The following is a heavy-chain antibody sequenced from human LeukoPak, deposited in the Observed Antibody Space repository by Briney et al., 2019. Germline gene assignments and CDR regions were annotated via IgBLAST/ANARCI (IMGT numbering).Heavy chain of an antibody. V-gene: IGHV3-23*01. J-gene: IGHJ6*02. Sequence: GGSLRLSCAASGFTFRGYAMTWVRQAPGKGLEWVSSISDSGTSTYYADSVKGRFTISRDNSKNTLYLQMNSLRAEDTAVYYCAKQVCGADCYYYYGMDVWGQGTTVTVSS. D-gene: IGHD2-21*02. CDR3: AKQVCGADCYYYYGMDV. CDR1: GFTFRGYA. CDR2: ISDSGTST.